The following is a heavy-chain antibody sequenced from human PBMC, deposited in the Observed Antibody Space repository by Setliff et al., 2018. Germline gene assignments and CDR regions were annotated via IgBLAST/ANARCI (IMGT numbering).Heavy chain of an antibody. CDR2: VFSGDSDT. V-gene: IGHV5-51*01. CDR3: ARLGRYDAFDI. D-gene: IGHD3-16*01. J-gene: IGHJ3*02. Sequence: PGESLKLSCKGSGYRFTTYWIGWVRQMPGKGLEWMGIVFSGDSDTRYSPSFQGQVTTSADKSISTAYLQWSSLKASDTAIYYCARLGRYDAFDIWGQGTVVTVSS. CDR1: GYRFTTYW.